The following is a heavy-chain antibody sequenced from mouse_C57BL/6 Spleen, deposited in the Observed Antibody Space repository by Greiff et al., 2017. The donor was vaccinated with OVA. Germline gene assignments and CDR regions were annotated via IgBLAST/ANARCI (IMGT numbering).Heavy chain of an antibody. D-gene: IGHD2-5*01. CDR1: GYAFSSSW. CDR3: ARDSNYRYAMDY. CDR2: IYPGDGDT. V-gene: IGHV1-82*01. J-gene: IGHJ4*01. Sequence: QVQLQQSGPELVKPGASVKISCKASGYAFSSSWMNWVKQRPGKGLEWIGRIYPGDGDTNYNGKFKGKATLTADKSSSTAYMQLSSLTSEDSAVYFCARDSNYRYAMDYWGQGTSVTVSS.